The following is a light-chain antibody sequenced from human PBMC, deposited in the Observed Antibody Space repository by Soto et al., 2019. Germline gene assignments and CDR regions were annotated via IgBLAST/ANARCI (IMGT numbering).Light chain of an antibody. CDR2: EGA. Sequence: QSALTQPASVSGSPGQSITISCTGTSSDVVSSNLVSWYQQHPHRAPKLIIYEGARRPSGVSGRFSASMSGNTASLRISGLQAEDEADYDCCSFAPFTTSYVFGTGTKVTVL. J-gene: IGLJ1*01. V-gene: IGLV2-23*01. CDR3: CSFAPFTTSYV. CDR1: SSDVVSSNL.